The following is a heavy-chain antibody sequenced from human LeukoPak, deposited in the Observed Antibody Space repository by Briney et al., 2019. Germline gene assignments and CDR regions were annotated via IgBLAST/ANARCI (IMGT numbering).Heavy chain of an antibody. CDR3: TRGSYGDYGY. J-gene: IGHJ4*02. D-gene: IGHD4-17*01. CDR2: INSGSNSI. CDR1: GFIFSSFT. Sequence: PGGSLRLSCATSGFIFSSFTMNWVRKAPGRGLEWVSSINSGSNSIYYADSVTGRFTISRDNAKNSLYLQMNSLRAEDTAVYYCTRGSYGDYGYWGQGALVTVSS. V-gene: IGHV3-21*01.